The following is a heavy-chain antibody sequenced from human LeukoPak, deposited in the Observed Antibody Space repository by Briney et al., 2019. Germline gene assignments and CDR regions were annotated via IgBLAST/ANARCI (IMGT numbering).Heavy chain of an antibody. Sequence: SETLSLTCTVSGDSISSSNSYWGWVRQPPGKGLEWIGSMWFGATTSYDPSLKSRVTISIDPSKNQFSLKLSSVTAADTALYYCARGRRGSYFQDYWGQGTLVTVSS. CDR3: ARGRRGSYFQDY. J-gene: IGHJ4*02. CDR1: GDSISSSNSY. V-gene: IGHV4-39*07. CDR2: MWFGATT. D-gene: IGHD1-26*01.